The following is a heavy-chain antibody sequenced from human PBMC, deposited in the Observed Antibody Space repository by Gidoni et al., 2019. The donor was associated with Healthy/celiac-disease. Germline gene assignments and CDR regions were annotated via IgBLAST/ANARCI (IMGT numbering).Heavy chain of an antibody. J-gene: IGHJ4*02. CDR3: ARKDSSGWYSLDY. CDR2: IWYDGSNK. CDR1: GFTFSSYG. V-gene: IGHV3-33*01. Sequence: QVQLVESGGGVVQPGRSLSLSCAASGFTFSSYGMHWVRQAPGKGLEWVAVIWYDGSNKYYADSVKGRFTISRDNSKNTLYLQMNSLRAEDTAVYYCARKDSSGWYSLDYWGQGTLVTVSS. D-gene: IGHD6-19*01.